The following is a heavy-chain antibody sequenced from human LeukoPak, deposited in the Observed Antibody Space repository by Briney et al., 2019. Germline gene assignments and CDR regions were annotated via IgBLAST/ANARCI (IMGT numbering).Heavy chain of an antibody. CDR3: AKTGPYCSSTSCYYIDY. Sequence: GGSLRLSCAASGFSFSSYAMNWVRQAPGKGLEWVSAISDSGASTYYADSVKGRFTISRDNSKNTLYLQMNSLRAEDTAVYYCAKTGPYCSSTSCYYIDYWGQGTLVTVSS. CDR1: GFSFSSYA. D-gene: IGHD2-2*01. J-gene: IGHJ4*02. V-gene: IGHV3-23*01. CDR2: ISDSGAST.